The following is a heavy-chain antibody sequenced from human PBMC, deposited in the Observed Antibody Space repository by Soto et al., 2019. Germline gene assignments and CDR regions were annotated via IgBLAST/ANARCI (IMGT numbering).Heavy chain of an antibody. CDR1: GVTFSSYA. CDR3: AKCVAGTWFYFDF. Sequence: PGGSLRLSCAASGVTFSSYAMSWVRQAPGKGLEWVSIISGSSGSTFYADSVKGRFTISRDNSKNTLYLQMNSLRAEDTAVYYCAKCVAGTWFYFDFWGQGTLVTVSS. D-gene: IGHD6-19*01. CDR2: ISGSSGST. V-gene: IGHV3-23*01. J-gene: IGHJ4*02.